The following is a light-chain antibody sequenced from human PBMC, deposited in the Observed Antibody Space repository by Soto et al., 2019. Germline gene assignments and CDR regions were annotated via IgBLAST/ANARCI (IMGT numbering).Light chain of an antibody. CDR2: KVS. CDR3: MQATQYRPYT. CDR1: QRLEHSDGHTY. Sequence: DVVLTQTPISSPVTLGQPASISCRSSQRLEHSDGHTYLSWLHQMPGHPPRLLIYKVSHRFSGVPDRFSGGGAGTDFTLKISRVEAEDVGIYYCMQATQYRPYTFGQGTKLEIK. J-gene: IGKJ2*01. V-gene: IGKV2-24*01.